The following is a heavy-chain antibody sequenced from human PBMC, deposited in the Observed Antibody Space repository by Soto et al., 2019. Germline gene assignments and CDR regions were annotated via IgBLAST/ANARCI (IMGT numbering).Heavy chain of an antibody. CDR2: IIPIFGTA. CDR3: ARGRSRGQQLVYYYYGMDV. Sequence: ASVKVSCKASGGTFSSYAISWVRQAPGQGLEWMGGIIPIFGTANYAQKFQGRVTITADKSTSTAYMELSSLRSEDTAVYYCARGRSRGQQLVYYYYGMDVWGQGTTVTVSS. V-gene: IGHV1-69*06. CDR1: GGTFSSYA. D-gene: IGHD6-13*01. J-gene: IGHJ6*02.